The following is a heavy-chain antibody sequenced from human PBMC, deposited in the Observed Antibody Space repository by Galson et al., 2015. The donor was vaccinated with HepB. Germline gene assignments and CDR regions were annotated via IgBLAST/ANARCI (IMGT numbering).Heavy chain of an antibody. CDR1: GDSVSSTSVV. Sequence: CAISGDSVSSTSVVWNWIRQSPSRGLEWLGRTYYRSNWYNDYAVSVKSRIAINPDTSKNQFSLQLNSVTPEDTAVYFCSRDSGYGIHDYWGQGTLVTVSS. V-gene: IGHV6-1*01. D-gene: IGHD5-12*01. J-gene: IGHJ4*02. CDR3: SRDSGYGIHDY. CDR2: TYYRSNWYN.